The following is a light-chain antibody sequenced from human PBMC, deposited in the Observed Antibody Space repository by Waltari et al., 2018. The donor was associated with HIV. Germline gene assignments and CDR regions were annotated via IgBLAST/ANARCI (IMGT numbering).Light chain of an antibody. J-gene: IGKJ1*01. CDR1: QSVRSRS. CDR2: GAS. CDR3: QQYATSPRT. Sequence: VLPQSPATLSSSPGEIATLSCRASQSVRSRSLAWYQQRPGQAPRLLISGASSRATGIPDRFSGSGSGTDFSLTISRLEPEDFAVYYCQQYATSPRTFGQGTKVEIK. V-gene: IGKV3-20*01.